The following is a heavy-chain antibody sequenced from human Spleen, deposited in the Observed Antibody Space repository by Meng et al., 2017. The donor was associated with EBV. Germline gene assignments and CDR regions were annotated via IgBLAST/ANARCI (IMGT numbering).Heavy chain of an antibody. CDR1: ACSSNDIP. D-gene: IGHD5-24*01. J-gene: IGHJ4*02. Sequence: VHLHQGGPGQSGASETLPLTSTCLACSSNDIPGSWFARPPGRGLEWCGEVTHNGSTISNQSLKSRVAISVATSKKQFSLTLHSLTAADTGIYFCASSPGEMSTVLDFWDRGTLVTVSS. CDR3: ASSPGEMSTVLDF. V-gene: IGHV4-34*01. CDR2: VTHNGST.